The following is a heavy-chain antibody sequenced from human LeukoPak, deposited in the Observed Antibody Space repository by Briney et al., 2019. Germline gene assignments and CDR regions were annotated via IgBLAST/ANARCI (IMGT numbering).Heavy chain of an antibody. Sequence: GGSLRLSCAASGFTFSSYAMSWVRQAPGKGLEWVSAISGNGGSTYYADSVKGRFTISRDNSKNTLYLQMNSLRAEDTAVYYCAKEGQWPNYYYGMDVWGQGTTVTVSS. CDR1: GFTFSSYA. V-gene: IGHV3-23*01. CDR2: ISGNGGST. J-gene: IGHJ6*02. D-gene: IGHD6-19*01. CDR3: AKEGQWPNYYYGMDV.